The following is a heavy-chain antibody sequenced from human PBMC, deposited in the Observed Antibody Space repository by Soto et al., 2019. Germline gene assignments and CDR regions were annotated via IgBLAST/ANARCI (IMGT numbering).Heavy chain of an antibody. Sequence: PGGSLRLSCAASGFTFSSYAMSWVRQAPGKGLEWVSAISGSGGSTYYADSVKGRVTISRGNSKNTLYLQINNLRAEDPAVYYCTTLAGAYSYGDSYWRKRTLVTVSS. V-gene: IGHV3-23*01. J-gene: IGHJ4*01. CDR3: TTLAGAYSYGDSY. CDR2: ISGSGGST. D-gene: IGHD5-18*01. CDR1: GFTFSSYA.